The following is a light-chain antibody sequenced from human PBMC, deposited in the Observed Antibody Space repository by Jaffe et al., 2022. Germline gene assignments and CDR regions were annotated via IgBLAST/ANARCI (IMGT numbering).Light chain of an antibody. V-gene: IGKV3-20*01. Sequence: EIVLTQSPGTLSLSPGERATLSCRASQSITSNYLAWYQQKPGQAPRLLIHGASSRATGIPDRFSGSGSGTDFTLTISRLEPEDFAVYYCHQYGGSPPWTFGLGTKVEIK. CDR2: GAS. J-gene: IGKJ1*01. CDR3: HQYGGSPPWT. CDR1: QSITSNY.